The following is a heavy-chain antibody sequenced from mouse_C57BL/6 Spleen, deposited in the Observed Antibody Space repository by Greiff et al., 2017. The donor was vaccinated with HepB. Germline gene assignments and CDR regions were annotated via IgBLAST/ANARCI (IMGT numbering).Heavy chain of an antibody. V-gene: IGHV1-50*01. CDR3: ARGYYYGTRGAMDY. D-gene: IGHD1-1*01. CDR2: IDPSDSYT. Sequence: QVQLQQPGAELVKPGASVKLSCKASGYTFTSYWMQWVKQRPGQGLEWIGEIDPSDSYTNYNQKFKGKATLTVDTSSSTAYMQLSSLTSEDSAVYYCARGYYYGTRGAMDYWGQGTSVTVSS. J-gene: IGHJ4*01. CDR1: GYTFTSYW.